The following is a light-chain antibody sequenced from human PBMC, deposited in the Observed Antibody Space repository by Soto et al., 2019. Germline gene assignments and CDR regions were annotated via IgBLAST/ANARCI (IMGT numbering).Light chain of an antibody. CDR2: VAS. CDR3: QQYDGSGPCT. CDR1: QTLGRNY. Sequence: ELVLTQSPATLSLSPGERATLSCRASQTLGRNYLVWYQKKTHQAPRLLLYVASTSATVIPDMFTSSGSGRDFTLHITTIEHDDFSVYYYQQYDGSGPCTFGQGTKLE. J-gene: IGKJ1*01. V-gene: IGKV3-20*01.